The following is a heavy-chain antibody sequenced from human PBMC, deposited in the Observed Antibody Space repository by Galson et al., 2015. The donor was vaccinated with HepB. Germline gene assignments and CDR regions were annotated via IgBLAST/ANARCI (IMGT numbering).Heavy chain of an antibody. V-gene: IGHV5-51*01. CDR1: GYSFTSYW. CDR2: IYPGDSDI. J-gene: IGHJ4*02. Sequence: SGAEVKKPGESLKISCKGSGYSFTSYWIGWVRQMPGKGLEWVAIIYPGDSDIRYSPSFQGQVTISADKSISTAYLQWSSLKASDTAMYYCARGRGYCISTSCYEFDSWGQGTLATVSS. CDR3: ARGRGYCISTSCYEFDS. D-gene: IGHD2-2*01.